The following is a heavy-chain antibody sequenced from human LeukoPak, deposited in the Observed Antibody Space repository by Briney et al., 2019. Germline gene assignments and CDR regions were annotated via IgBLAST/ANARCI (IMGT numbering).Heavy chain of an antibody. CDR3: GRGDNSGYYYFFDY. Sequence: GGSLRLSCAASGFSFSDYYMSWIRQAPGKGLEWVSCISSSSTYTNYADSVKGRFTISRDNAKNSLDLQMNSLRPEDTAMYYCGRGDNSGYYYFFDYWGQGTLVTVSS. D-gene: IGHD3-22*01. CDR1: GFSFSDYY. CDR2: ISSSSTYT. J-gene: IGHJ4*02. V-gene: IGHV3-11*06.